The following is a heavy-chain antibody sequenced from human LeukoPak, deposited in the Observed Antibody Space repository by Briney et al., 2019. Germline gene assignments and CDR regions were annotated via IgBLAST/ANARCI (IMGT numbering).Heavy chain of an antibody. CDR1: GYTFTSYY. V-gene: IGHV1-46*01. CDR3: ARDGGYCSGGSCSYSYYFDY. CDR2: INPSGGST. J-gene: IGHJ4*02. D-gene: IGHD2-15*01. Sequence: ASVTVSCKASGYTFTSYYMHWVRQAPGQGLEWMGIINPSGGSTSYAQTFQGRVTMTRDTSTSTVYMELSSLRSEDTAVYYCARDGGYCSGGSCSYSYYFDYWGQGTLVTVSP.